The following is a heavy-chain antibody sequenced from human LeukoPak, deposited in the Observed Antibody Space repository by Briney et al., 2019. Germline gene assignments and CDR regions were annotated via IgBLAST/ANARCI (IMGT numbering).Heavy chain of an antibody. J-gene: IGHJ6*03. V-gene: IGHV4-61*02. CDR1: SGSISSGSYY. D-gene: IGHD6-6*01. Sequence: PSETLSLTCTVSSGSISSGSYYWSWMPQPAGKGLEWIGRMYTSGSTNYNPSLKSRVTISVDTSKNQFSLKQSSVTAADTAVYYCARGASSSSAIGYYYYYMDVWGKGTTVTVSS. CDR2: MYTSGST. CDR3: ARGASSSSAIGYYYYYMDV.